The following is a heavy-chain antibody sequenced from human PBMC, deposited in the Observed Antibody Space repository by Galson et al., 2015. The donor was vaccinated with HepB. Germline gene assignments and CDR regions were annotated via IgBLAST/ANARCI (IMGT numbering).Heavy chain of an antibody. CDR1: GGTFSSYA. V-gene: IGHV1-69*13. D-gene: IGHD3-3*01. CDR2: IIPIFGTA. CDR3: ARVFRPVLRFLEWRSPPHYYYYGMDF. Sequence: SVKVSCKASGGTFSSYAISWVRQAPGQGLEWMGGIIPIFGTANYAQKFQGRVTITADESTSTAYMELSSLRSEDTAVYYCARVFRPVLRFLEWRSPPHYYYYGMDFWVQGTTVTVSS. J-gene: IGHJ6*02.